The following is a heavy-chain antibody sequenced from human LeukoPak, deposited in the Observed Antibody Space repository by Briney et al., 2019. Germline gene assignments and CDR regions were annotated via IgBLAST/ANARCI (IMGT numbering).Heavy chain of an antibody. J-gene: IGHJ4*02. CDR2: INPKSGGT. D-gene: IGHD5-24*01. CDR3: APATMTFDY. Sequence: ASVKVSCKGSGYSFIDYYMHWVRQAPGQGLEWMGWINPKSGGTNYAQKFQDRVTMTTDTSISTAYMELSRLTSDDTAVYYCAPATMTFDYWGQGTLVTVSS. V-gene: IGHV1-2*02. CDR1: GYSFIDYY.